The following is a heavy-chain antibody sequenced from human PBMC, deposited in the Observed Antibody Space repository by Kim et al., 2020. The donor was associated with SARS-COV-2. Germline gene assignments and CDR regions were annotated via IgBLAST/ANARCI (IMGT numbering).Heavy chain of an antibody. Sequence: WGSLRLSCAASGFTFSSYSMNWVRQAPVKGLEWFSSISSSSSYIYYSYSLKGRFTISRDNAKNSLYLQRNSLRAEDTAVYYCARGISRYYDILTGYYHREGWFDPWGQGTLVTVSS. J-gene: IGHJ5*02. CDR1: GFTFSSYS. CDR2: ISSSSSYI. D-gene: IGHD3-9*01. CDR3: ARGISRYYDILTGYYHREGWFDP. V-gene: IGHV3-21*01.